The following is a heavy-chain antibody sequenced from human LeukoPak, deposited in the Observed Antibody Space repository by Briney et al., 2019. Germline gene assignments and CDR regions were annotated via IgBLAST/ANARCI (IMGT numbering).Heavy chain of an antibody. Sequence: SETLSLTCTVSGGSISSGSYYWSWIRQPAGKGLEWIGRIYTSGSTNYNPSLKSRVTISVDTSKNQFSLKLSSVTAADTAVYYCARIYSSSWFLNWFDPWGQGTLVTVSS. CDR1: GGSISSGSYY. CDR2: IYTSGST. V-gene: IGHV4-61*02. CDR3: ARIYSSSWFLNWFDP. D-gene: IGHD6-13*01. J-gene: IGHJ5*02.